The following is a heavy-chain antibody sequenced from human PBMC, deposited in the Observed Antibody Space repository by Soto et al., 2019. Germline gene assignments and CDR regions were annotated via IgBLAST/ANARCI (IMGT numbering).Heavy chain of an antibody. D-gene: IGHD2-21*01. CDR1: GGAFSTYY. Sequence: QVQLQQCAAGLLKPSETLSLPSAIYGGAFSTYYWSWIRQPPGKGLEWIGEIHHRGTSNYNPSLKSLVAMSIDTSKHQFSLKLSSVTAADTAVYYCESCDYWYFDLWGRGTLVSVSS. J-gene: IGHJ2*01. V-gene: IGHV4-34*01. CDR2: IHHRGTS. CDR3: ESCDYWYFDL.